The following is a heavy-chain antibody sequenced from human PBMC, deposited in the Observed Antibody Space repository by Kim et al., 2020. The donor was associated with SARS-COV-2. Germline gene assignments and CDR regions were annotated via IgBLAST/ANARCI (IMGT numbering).Heavy chain of an antibody. D-gene: IGHD1-1*01. Sequence: SNRGRTYYANSVKGRFTIYRDNSKNTLYLQMGSLRAEDMAVYYCAGTPHYWGQGTLVTVSS. V-gene: IGHV3-64*01. J-gene: IGHJ4*02. CDR3: AGTPHY. CDR2: SNRGRT.